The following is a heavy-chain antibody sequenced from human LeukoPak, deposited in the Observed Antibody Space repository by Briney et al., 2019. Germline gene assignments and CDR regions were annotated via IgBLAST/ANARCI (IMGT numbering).Heavy chain of an antibody. V-gene: IGHV3-23*01. CDR2: ISGSGGST. D-gene: IGHD1-26*01. Sequence: GGSLRLSCAASGFTFSSYAMSWVRQAPGKGLEWVSAISGSGGSTYYADSVKGRFTISRDNSKNTLYLQMNSLRAEDTAVYYCAKGEGIVGATHPGYYYMDVWGKGTTVTVSS. CDR3: AKGEGIVGATHPGYYYMDV. CDR1: GFTFSSYA. J-gene: IGHJ6*03.